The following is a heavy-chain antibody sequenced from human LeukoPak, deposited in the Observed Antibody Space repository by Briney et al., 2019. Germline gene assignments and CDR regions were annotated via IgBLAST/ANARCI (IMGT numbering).Heavy chain of an antibody. D-gene: IGHD6-13*01. J-gene: IGHJ5*02. CDR3: ARGYSSSWYFNWFDP. V-gene: IGHV4-38-2*02. Sequence: SQTLSLTCTVSGYSISSGYFWGWIRQPPGKGLEWIGSIYHSGTTYYNPSLKSRVTISVDTSKNQFSLKLTSVTAADTAVYYCARGYSSSWYFNWFDPWGQGTLVTVSS. CDR1: GYSISSGYF. CDR2: IYHSGTT.